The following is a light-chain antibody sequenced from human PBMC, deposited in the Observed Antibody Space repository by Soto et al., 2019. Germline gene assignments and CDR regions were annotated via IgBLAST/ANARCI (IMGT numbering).Light chain of an antibody. CDR1: TSNIGSNT. J-gene: IGLJ1*01. CDR3: AAWDDSLSGYV. CDR2: SNN. V-gene: IGLV1-44*01. Sequence: QSVLALPPSASGTPGQRVTISCSGSTSNIGSNTVNWYQQLPGTAPKLLIYSNNQRPSGVPDRFSGSKSGTSASLAISGLQSEDEADYYCAAWDDSLSGYVFGTGTKVTVL.